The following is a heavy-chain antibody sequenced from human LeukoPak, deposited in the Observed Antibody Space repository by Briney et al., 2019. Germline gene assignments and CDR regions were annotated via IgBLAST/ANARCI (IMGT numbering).Heavy chain of an antibody. CDR3: ASQGVAATNYYFDY. J-gene: IGHJ4*02. V-gene: IGHV1-69*06. D-gene: IGHD2-15*01. CDR2: TIPIFGTT. Sequence: SVKVSCKASGGTFSSYGISWVRQAPGQGLEWMGGTIPIFGTTNYGQKFQDRVTLTADKSTTTAYMELSSLRSEDTAVYYCASQGVAATNYYFDYWGQGTLVTVSS. CDR1: GGTFSSYG.